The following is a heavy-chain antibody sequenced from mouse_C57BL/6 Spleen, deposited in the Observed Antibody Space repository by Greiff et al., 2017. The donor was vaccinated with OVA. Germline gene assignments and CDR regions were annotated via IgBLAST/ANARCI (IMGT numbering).Heavy chain of an antibody. CDR2: INPNNGGT. D-gene: IGHD1-1*01. Sequence: VQLKPSGPELVKPGASVKMSCKASGYTFTDYNMHWVKQSHGKSLEWIGYINPNNGGTSYNQKFKGKATLTVNKSSSTAYMELRSLTSEDSAVYYCARIYYYGSSYVFDYWGQGTTLTVSS. CDR3: ARIYYYGSSYVFDY. J-gene: IGHJ2*01. V-gene: IGHV1-22*01. CDR1: GYTFTDYN.